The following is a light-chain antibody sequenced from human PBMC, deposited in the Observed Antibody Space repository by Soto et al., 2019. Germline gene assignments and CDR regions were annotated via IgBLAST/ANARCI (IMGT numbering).Light chain of an antibody. CDR3: ATWDTSLTAVV. CDR2: DNN. V-gene: IGLV1-51*01. J-gene: IGLJ2*01. Sequence: QAVVTQPPSVSAAPGQRVTISCSGSDSNIGNNYVSWYQQVPGAAPKLLVFDNNRRLSGTPDRFSGSKSGTSASLGITGLQTADEAHYYCATWDTSLTAVVFGGGTKVTVL. CDR1: DSNIGNNY.